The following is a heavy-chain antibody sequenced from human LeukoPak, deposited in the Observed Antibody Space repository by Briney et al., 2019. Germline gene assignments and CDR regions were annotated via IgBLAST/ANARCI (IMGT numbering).Heavy chain of an antibody. CDR2: IYTSGST. CDR3: ARGFITTSFDI. V-gene: IGHV4-61*02. Sequence: SQTLSLTCTVSGGSISSGSYYWSWIRQPAGKGLEWIGRIYTSGSTNYNPSLKSRVTISVDTSKNQFSLKLSSVTAADTAVYYCARGFITTSFDIWGQGTMVTVSS. J-gene: IGHJ3*02. CDR1: GGSISSGSYY. D-gene: IGHD3-22*01.